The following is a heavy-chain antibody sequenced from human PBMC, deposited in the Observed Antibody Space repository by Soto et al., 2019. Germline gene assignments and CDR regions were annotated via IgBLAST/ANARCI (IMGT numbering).Heavy chain of an antibody. D-gene: IGHD6-13*01. CDR1: GGSISSGGYY. CDR3: ARRPLTKAAAGTGAWFDP. Sequence: SETLSLTCTVSGGSISSGGYYWSWIRQHPWKGLEWIGYIYYSGSTYYNPSLKSRVTISVDTSKNQFSLKLSSVTAADTAVYYCARRPLTKAAAGTGAWFDPWGQGXLVTVYS. J-gene: IGHJ5*02. V-gene: IGHV4-31*03. CDR2: IYYSGST.